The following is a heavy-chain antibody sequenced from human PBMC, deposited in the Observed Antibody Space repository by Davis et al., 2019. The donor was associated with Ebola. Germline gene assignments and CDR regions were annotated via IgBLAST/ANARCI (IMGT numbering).Heavy chain of an antibody. CDR1: GFTFSSYG. CDR3: ARGIVVVVAASRPNWFDP. V-gene: IGHV3-33*01. Sequence: GESLKISCAASGFTFSSYGMHWVRQAPGKGLEWVAVIWYDGSNKYYADSVKGRFTISRDNSKNTLYLQMNSLRAEDTAVYYCARGIVVVVAASRPNWFDPWGQGTLVTVSS. CDR2: IWYDGSNK. J-gene: IGHJ5*02. D-gene: IGHD2-15*01.